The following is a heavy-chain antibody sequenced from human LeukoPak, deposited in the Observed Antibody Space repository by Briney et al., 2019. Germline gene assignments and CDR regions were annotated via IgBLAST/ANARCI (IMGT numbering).Heavy chain of an antibody. V-gene: IGHV3-23*01. D-gene: IGHD3-10*01. Sequence: GGSLRLSCTASGFTFSSYAMSWVRQAPGKGLEWVSAISGSGGSTYYADSVKGRFTISRDNSKNTLYLQMNSLRAEDTAVYYCAKKGVTMVRGFRGMDVWGQGTTVTVSS. J-gene: IGHJ6*02. CDR1: GFTFSSYA. CDR3: AKKGVTMVRGFRGMDV. CDR2: ISGSGGST.